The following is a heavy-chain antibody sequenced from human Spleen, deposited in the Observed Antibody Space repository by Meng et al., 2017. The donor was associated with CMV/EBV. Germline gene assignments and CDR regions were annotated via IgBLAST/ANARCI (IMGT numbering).Heavy chain of an antibody. J-gene: IGHJ4*02. Sequence: GGSLRLSCAASGFTFSRHTMYWVRQAPGKGLEWVAVISYDGNNKYYADSVKCRFTMSRNNSNNTLFLQMNSLRAEDTTVYFCARAGVPLANAVLDYWGQGILVTVSS. CDR2: ISYDGNNK. CDR1: GFTFSRHT. CDR3: ARAGVPLANAVLDY. D-gene: IGHD1-1*01. V-gene: IGHV3-30*04.